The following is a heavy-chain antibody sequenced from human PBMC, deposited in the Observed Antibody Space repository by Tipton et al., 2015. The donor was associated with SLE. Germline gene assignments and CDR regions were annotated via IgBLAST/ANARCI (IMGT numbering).Heavy chain of an antibody. J-gene: IGHJ4*02. D-gene: IGHD3-10*01. CDR1: GYSFTTYW. CDR3: ARDGPYGSGVVY. CDR2: IYSGGST. V-gene: IGHV3-66*03. Sequence: QLVQSGAEVKKPGESLKISCKGSGYSFTTYWIGWVRQMPGKGLEWISVIYSGGSTYYADSVKGRFTISRDNSKNTLYLQMNSLRAEDTAVYYCARDGPYGSGVVYWGQGTLVTVSS.